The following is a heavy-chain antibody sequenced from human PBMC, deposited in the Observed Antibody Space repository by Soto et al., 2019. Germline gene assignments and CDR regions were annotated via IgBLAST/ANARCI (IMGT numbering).Heavy chain of an antibody. CDR2: INPNTGGT. J-gene: IGHJ6*02. Sequence: ASVRVSCKASGHTFTGNYIHWVRQAPGQGLEWMGWINPNTGGTNYAQRFQGWVTMTRDTSISTAYMELSRLGSDDTAVYYCASSGGYPYYGMDVWGQGTTVNVSS. CDR3: ASSGGYPYYGMDV. CDR1: GHTFTGNY. D-gene: IGHD2-15*01. V-gene: IGHV1-2*04.